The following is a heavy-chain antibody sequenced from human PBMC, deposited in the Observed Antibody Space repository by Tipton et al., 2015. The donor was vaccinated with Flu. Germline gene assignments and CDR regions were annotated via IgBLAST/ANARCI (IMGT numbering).Heavy chain of an antibody. J-gene: IGHJ4*02. CDR3: AKVIPEEVAGLSY. Sequence: EASGITFSSYGMSWVRQAPGKGLEWVSAVGGSGGSTYYADSVKGRFTISRDISKNMLYLQMNSLRAEDTAVYYCAKVIPEEVAGLSYWGQGTLVSVSS. V-gene: IGHV3-23*01. D-gene: IGHD6-19*01. CDR2: VGGSGGST. CDR1: GITFSSYG.